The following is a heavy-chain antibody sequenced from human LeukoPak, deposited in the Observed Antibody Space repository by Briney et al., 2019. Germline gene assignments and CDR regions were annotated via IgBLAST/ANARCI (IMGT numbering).Heavy chain of an antibody. CDR3: ARQLGDSSGWYPGRAFDI. J-gene: IGHJ3*02. CDR2: INHSGST. V-gene: IGHV4-34*01. Sequence: PSETLSLTCAVYGGSFSGYYWSWIRQPPGKGLEWIGEINHSGSTNYNPSLKSRVTISVDTSKNQFSLKLSSVTAADTAVYYCARQLGDSSGWYPGRAFDIWGQGTMVTVSS. CDR1: GGSFSGYY. D-gene: IGHD6-19*01.